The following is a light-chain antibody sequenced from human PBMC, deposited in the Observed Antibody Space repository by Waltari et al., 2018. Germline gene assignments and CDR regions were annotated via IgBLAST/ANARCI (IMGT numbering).Light chain of an antibody. CDR3: QQANSFPLT. CDR2: AAS. CDR1: QGITTW. Sequence: DIQLTQSPSSVSASVGDRVTTTCRASQGITTWLAWYQQKPGTAPNLLIYAASNLQSGVPSRFSGSGSGTDFTFTISSLQPEDFATYYCQQANSFPLTFGGGTKVEIK. V-gene: IGKV1-12*01. J-gene: IGKJ4*01.